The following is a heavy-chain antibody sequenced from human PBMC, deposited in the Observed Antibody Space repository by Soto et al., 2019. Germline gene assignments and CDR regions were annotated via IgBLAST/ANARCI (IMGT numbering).Heavy chain of an antibody. CDR2: ISAYNGNT. CDR1: GYTFTSYG. J-gene: IGHJ4*02. Sequence: QVQLVQSGAEVKKPGASVKVSCKASGYTFTSYGISWVRQAPGQGLEWMGWISAYNGNTNYAQKLQGRVTMTTDTSTSTAYMELRSLRSDDTAVYYCARDPTDSSSWHINGPFDYWGQRTLVTVSS. D-gene: IGHD6-13*01. CDR3: ARDPTDSSSWHINGPFDY. V-gene: IGHV1-18*01.